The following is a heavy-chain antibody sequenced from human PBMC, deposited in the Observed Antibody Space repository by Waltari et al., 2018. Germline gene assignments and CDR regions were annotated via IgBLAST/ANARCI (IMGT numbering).Heavy chain of an antibody. V-gene: IGHV4-59*01. J-gene: IGHJ5*02. CDR2: IYYGGST. CDR3: ARFNSGWSGWFDP. D-gene: IGHD6-19*01. Sequence: QVQLQESGPGLVQPSETLSLTCSVSGDSLNGYYWSWIRQPPGKGLEWIGYIYYGGSTNYNPSLKSRVTMSVDASKNQFSLKLTSVTAADTAVFYCARFNSGWSGWFDPWGQGALVIVSS. CDR1: GDSLNGYY.